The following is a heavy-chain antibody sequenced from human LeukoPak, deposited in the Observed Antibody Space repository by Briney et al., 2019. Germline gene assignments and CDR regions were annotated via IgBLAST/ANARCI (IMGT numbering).Heavy chain of an antibody. Sequence: GSSVKVSCKASGGTFSSYAISWVRQAPGQGLEWMGGIIPIFGTANYAQKFQGRVTITADESTSTAYMELSSLRSEDTAVYYCTRLNDYSKANYYYYYMDVWGKGTTVTVSS. CDR3: TRLNDYSKANYYYYYMDV. CDR2: IIPIFGTA. J-gene: IGHJ6*03. V-gene: IGHV1-69*01. D-gene: IGHD4-11*01. CDR1: GGTFSSYA.